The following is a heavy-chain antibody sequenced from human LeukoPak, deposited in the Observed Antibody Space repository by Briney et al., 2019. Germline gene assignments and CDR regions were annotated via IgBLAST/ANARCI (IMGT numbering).Heavy chain of an antibody. CDR1: GGSISSYY. J-gene: IGHJ4*02. CDR3: ARRTVTNGWFRIDY. CDR2: IYHSGST. Sequence: SETLSLACTVSGGSISSYYWGWIRQPPGKGLEWIGSIYHSGSTYYNPSLKSRVTISVDTSKNEFSLKLSSVTAADTALYYCARRTVTNGWFRIDYWRQGSLVIVSS. D-gene: IGHD6-19*01. V-gene: IGHV4-38-2*02.